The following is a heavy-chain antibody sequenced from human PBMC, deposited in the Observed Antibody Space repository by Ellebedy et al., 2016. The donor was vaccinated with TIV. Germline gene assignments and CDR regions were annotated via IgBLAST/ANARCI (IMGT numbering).Heavy chain of an antibody. V-gene: IGHV1-18*01. CDR1: GYTFTSYG. CDR3: ARGRPYYDILTTRSHYDY. J-gene: IGHJ4*02. D-gene: IGHD3-9*01. CDR2: ISAYNGNT. Sequence: ASVKVSCXASGYTFTSYGISWVRQAPGQGLAWMGWISAYNGNTNYAQKLQGRVTMTTDTSTSTAYMELRSLRSDDTAVYYCARGRPYYDILTTRSHYDYWGQGTLVTVSS.